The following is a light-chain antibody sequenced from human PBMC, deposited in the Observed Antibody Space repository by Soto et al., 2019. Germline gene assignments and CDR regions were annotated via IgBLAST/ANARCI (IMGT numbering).Light chain of an antibody. CDR1: QSVSSN. V-gene: IGKV3-15*01. CDR2: GAS. CDR3: QQSNNWPPKIT. Sequence: EIVMTQSPATLSVSPGERATLSCRASQSVSSNLAWYQQKPGQAPRLLIYGASTRATGIPARFSGSGSGTEFTLVISRLEPEDFAVYYCQQSNNWPPKITFGQGTRLEIK. J-gene: IGKJ5*01.